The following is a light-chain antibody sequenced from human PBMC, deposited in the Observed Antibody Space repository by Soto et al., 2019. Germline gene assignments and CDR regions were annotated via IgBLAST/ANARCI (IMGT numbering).Light chain of an antibody. V-gene: IGKV1-9*01. Sequence: DIQMTQSPSSLSASVGDRVTITCRASQSIISYLNWYQQKPGKAPKLLIYKASTLKSGVPSRFSGSGSGTEFTLTISSLQSEDFATYYCQQLNSYPITFGQGTRLEIK. CDR3: QQLNSYPIT. CDR1: QSIISY. CDR2: KAS. J-gene: IGKJ5*01.